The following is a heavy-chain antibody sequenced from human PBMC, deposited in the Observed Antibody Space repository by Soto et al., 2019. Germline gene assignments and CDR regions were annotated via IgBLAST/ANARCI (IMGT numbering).Heavy chain of an antibody. J-gene: IGHJ5*02. D-gene: IGHD2-2*01. CDR3: ARHDIVVVPAAITNWFDP. Sequence: PSETLSLTCTVSGRSISSSSYYWGWIRQPPGKGLEWIGSIYYSGSTYYNPSLKSRVTISVDTSKNQFSLKLSSVTAADTAVYYCARHDIVVVPAAITNWFDPWGQGTLVTVSS. CDR1: GRSISSSSYY. V-gene: IGHV4-39*01. CDR2: IYYSGST.